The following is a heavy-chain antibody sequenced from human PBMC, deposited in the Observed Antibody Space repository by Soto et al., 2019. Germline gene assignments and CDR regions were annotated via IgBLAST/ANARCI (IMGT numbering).Heavy chain of an antibody. J-gene: IGHJ4*02. CDR1: GFTVSSNY. V-gene: IGHV3-53*01. CDR3: GRVHYSSSWISFDY. CDR2: IYSGGST. Sequence: EWSLRLSCAASGFTVSSNYMSWVRQAPGKGLEWVSVIYSGGSTYYADSVKVRFTISSDNSKNTLYLQINSLTAEDTAVYYCGRVHYSSSWISFDYWGQGTLGNVS. D-gene: IGHD6-13*01.